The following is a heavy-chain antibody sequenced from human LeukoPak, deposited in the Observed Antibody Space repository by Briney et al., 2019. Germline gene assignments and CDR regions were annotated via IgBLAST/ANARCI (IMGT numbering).Heavy chain of an antibody. CDR1: GGTFSSYA. D-gene: IGHD2-21*02. V-gene: IGHV1-69*04. CDR2: IIPILGIP. Sequence: GASVNVSCKASGGTFSSYAISWVRQAPGQGLEWMGRIIPILGIPNYAQKFQGRVTITADKSTTTAYMELSSLRSEDTAVYYCATEAIVVVTARDYWYFDLWGRGTLVTVSS. CDR3: ATEAIVVVTARDYWYFDL. J-gene: IGHJ2*01.